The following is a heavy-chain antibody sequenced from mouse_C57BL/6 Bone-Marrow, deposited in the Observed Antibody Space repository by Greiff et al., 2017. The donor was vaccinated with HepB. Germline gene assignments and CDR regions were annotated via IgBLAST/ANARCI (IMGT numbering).Heavy chain of an antibody. Sequence: VQLQQSGPGLVAPSQSLSITCTVSGFSFTSYGVSWVRQPPGKGLEWLGVIWGDGSTNYHSALISRLSISKDNSKSQVFLKLNSLQTDDTATYYCAKPFTIMIETWFAYWGQGTLVTVSA. CDR3: AKPFTIMIETWFAY. D-gene: IGHD2-4*01. CDR2: IWGDGST. J-gene: IGHJ3*01. CDR1: GFSFTSYG. V-gene: IGHV2-3*01.